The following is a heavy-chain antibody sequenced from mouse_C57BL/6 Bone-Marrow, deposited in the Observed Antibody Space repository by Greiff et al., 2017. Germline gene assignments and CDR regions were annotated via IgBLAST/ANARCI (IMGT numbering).Heavy chain of an antibody. D-gene: IGHD1-1*01. CDR1: GFNIKDHY. CDR3: TTRGDGSRSFAY. CDR2: IDPENGDT. Sequence: EVQLVESGAELVRPGASVKLSCTASGFNIKDHYMHWVKQRPEQGLEWIGWIDPENGDTEYASKFQGKATITADTSSNTAYLQLSSLTSEDTAVYYCTTRGDGSRSFAYWGQGTLVTVSA. J-gene: IGHJ3*01. V-gene: IGHV14-4*01.